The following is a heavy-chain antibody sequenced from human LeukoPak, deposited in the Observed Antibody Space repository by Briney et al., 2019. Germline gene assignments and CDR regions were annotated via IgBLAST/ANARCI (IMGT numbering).Heavy chain of an antibody. J-gene: IGHJ6*03. CDR1: GGTFSSYT. CDR3: AREIRYYYYMDV. CDR2: IIPILGIA. Sequence: SVKVSCKASGGTFSSYTISWVRQAPGQGLEWMGRIIPILGIANYAQKFQGRVTITADKSTSTAYMELSSLRSEDTAVYYCAREIRYYYYMDVWGKGTTLTVSS. V-gene: IGHV1-69*04.